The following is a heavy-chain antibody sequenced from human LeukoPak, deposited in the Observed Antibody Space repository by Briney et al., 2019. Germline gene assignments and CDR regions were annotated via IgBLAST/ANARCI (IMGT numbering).Heavy chain of an antibody. CDR1: GGPFSRYY. V-gene: IGHV4-34*01. D-gene: IGHD5-18*01. Sequence: SETLSLPFAVFGGPFSRYYWSWIRQPPGTGPEWIGEINHSGSTNYNPSLKSRVTISVDTSKNQFSLKLSSVTAADTAVYYCATTKRGYSYGHRFDYWGQGTLVTVSS. CDR2: INHSGST. CDR3: ATTKRGYSYGHRFDY. J-gene: IGHJ4*02.